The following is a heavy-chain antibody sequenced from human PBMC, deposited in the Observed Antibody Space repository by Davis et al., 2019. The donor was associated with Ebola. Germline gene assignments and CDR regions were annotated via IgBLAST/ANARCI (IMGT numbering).Heavy chain of an antibody. CDR3: ARWKKVARMGSWFDS. V-gene: IGHV1-46*01. CDR2: INPSGGST. D-gene: IGHD5-12*01. Sequence: AASVKVSCKASGYTFTNYFMHWVRQAPGQWLEWMGIINPSGGSTTYAQRFQGRVTMTRNTSISTAYMELRSLTSEDPAVYYCARWKKVARMGSWFDSWGQGTLVTVSS. CDR1: GYTFTNYF. J-gene: IGHJ5*01.